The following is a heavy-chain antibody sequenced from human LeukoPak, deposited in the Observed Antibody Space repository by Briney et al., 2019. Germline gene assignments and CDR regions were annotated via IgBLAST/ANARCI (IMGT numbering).Heavy chain of an antibody. CDR3: ARRSSSGWYEYYFDY. D-gene: IGHD6-19*01. Sequence: SETLSLTCTVSGGSISSYYWSWIRQPPGKGLEWIGYIYYSGSTNYNPSLKSRVTISVDTSKNQFPLKLSSVTAADTAVYYRARRSSSGWYEYYFDYWGQGTLVTVSS. J-gene: IGHJ4*02. CDR2: IYYSGST. CDR1: GGSISSYY. V-gene: IGHV4-59*08.